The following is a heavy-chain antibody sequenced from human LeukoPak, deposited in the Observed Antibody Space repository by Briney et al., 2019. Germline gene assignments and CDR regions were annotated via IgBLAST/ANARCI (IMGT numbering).Heavy chain of an antibody. Sequence: GGSLRLSCAASGFTFSSYWMSWVRLAPGKGLEWVANIKQDGSDKYYVDSVKGRFTISRDNAKNSLYLQMNSLRAEDTAVYYCAREDGYNFFDYWGQGTLVTVSS. J-gene: IGHJ4*02. D-gene: IGHD5-24*01. CDR3: AREDGYNFFDY. CDR1: GFTFSSYW. CDR2: IKQDGSDK. V-gene: IGHV3-7*04.